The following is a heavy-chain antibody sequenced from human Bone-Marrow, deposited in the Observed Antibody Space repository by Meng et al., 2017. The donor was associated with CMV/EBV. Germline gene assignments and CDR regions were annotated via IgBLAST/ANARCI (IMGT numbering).Heavy chain of an antibody. CDR2: MNPNSGNT. CDR3: ARSLAGDGYNR. J-gene: IGHJ5*02. V-gene: IGHV1-8*03. CDR1: GYTFTSYD. Sequence: AAVKVYCKASGYTFTSYDINWVRQATGQGLEWMGWMNPNSGNTGYAKKFQGRVTSTRNTSISTAYMELSSLRSEDTAVYYCARSLAGDGYNRWGQGTLVTVSS. D-gene: IGHD5-24*01.